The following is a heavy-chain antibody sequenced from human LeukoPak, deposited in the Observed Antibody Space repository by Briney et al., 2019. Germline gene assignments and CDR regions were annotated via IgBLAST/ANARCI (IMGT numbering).Heavy chain of an antibody. J-gene: IGHJ4*02. Sequence: GESLKFSCTGVGYSFTSYWIGWVRQMPGKGLEWMGIIYPGDSDTRYSPSFQGQVTISADKSISTAYLQWSSLRASDTAMYYCAILPIEGKQWLLGDYWGQGTLVTVSS. V-gene: IGHV5-51*01. CDR2: IYPGDSDT. CDR3: AILPIEGKQWLLGDY. CDR1: GYSFTSYW. D-gene: IGHD6-19*01.